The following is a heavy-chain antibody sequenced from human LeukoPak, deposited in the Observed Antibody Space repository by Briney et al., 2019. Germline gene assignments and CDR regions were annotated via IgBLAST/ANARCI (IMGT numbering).Heavy chain of an antibody. Sequence: PSETLSLTCTVSGGSISSTSYYWGWIRQPPGKGLEWIGSIYYSGSTYSNPSLKSRVTISVDTSKNQFSLKLSSVTAADTAVYYCARDDLYSSGWSPTFDPWGQGTLVTVSS. J-gene: IGHJ5*02. CDR2: IYYSGST. CDR1: GGSISSTSYY. D-gene: IGHD6-19*01. V-gene: IGHV4-39*07. CDR3: ARDDLYSSGWSPTFDP.